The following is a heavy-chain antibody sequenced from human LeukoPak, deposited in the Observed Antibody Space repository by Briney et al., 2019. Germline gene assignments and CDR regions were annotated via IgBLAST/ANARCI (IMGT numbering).Heavy chain of an antibody. J-gene: IGHJ3*02. CDR2: FDPEDGET. CDR1: GYTLTELS. V-gene: IGHV1-24*01. Sequence: ASEKVSCKVSGYTLTELSMHWVRQAPGKGLEWMGGFDPEDGETIYAQKFQGRVTMTEDTSTDTAYMELSSLRSEDAAVYYCATNWAYDSSGYSFFDIWGQGTMVTVSS. CDR3: ATNWAYDSSGYSFFDI. D-gene: IGHD3-22*01.